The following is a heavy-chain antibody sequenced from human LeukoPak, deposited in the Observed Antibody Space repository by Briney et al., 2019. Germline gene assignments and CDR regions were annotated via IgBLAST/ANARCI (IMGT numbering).Heavy chain of an antibody. V-gene: IGHV3-21*01. J-gene: IGHJ4*02. CDR3: ARVSHCSSTSCKDDYFDY. CDR1: GFTFSSYS. Sequence: GGSLRLSCAASGFTFSSYSMNWVRQAPGKGLEWVSSISSSSSYIYYADSVKGRFTISRGNAKNSLYLQMNSLRAEDTAVYYCARVSHCSSTSCKDDYFDYWGQGTLVTVSS. D-gene: IGHD2-2*01. CDR2: ISSSSSYI.